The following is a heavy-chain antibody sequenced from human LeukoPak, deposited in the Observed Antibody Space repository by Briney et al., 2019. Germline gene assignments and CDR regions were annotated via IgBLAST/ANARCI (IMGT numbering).Heavy chain of an antibody. CDR3: ARVLPLADSDYGDYTGEGWFDP. D-gene: IGHD4-17*01. V-gene: IGHV4-59*01. CDR1: GGSISSYY. J-gene: IGHJ5*02. Sequence: SETLSLTCTVSGGSISSYYWNWIRQPPGKGLEWIGYIYYIGSTNYNPSPKSRVTISVDTSKNQFSLKLSSVTAADTAVYYWARVLPLADSDYGDYTGEGWFDPWGQGILVTVSS. CDR2: IYYIGST.